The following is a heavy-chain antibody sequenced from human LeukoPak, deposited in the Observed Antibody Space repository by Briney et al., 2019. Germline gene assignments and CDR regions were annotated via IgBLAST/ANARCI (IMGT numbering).Heavy chain of an antibody. D-gene: IGHD7-27*01. J-gene: IGHJ4*02. CDR1: GYSISSGYY. Sequence: PSETLSLTCAVSGYSISSGYYWGWIRQPPGKGPEWIGSIYHSGSTYYNPSLKSRVTISVDTSKNQFSLKLSSVTAADTAVYYCARLANWAVWGQGTLVTVSS. V-gene: IGHV4-38-2*01. CDR2: IYHSGST. CDR3: ARLANWAV.